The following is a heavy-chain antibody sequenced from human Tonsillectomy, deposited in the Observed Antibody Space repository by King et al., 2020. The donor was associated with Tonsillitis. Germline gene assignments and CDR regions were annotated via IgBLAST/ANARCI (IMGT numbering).Heavy chain of an antibody. D-gene: IGHD2-8*02. CDR1: GFTFSTYG. J-gene: IGHJ4*02. CDR3: ARGATGPTY. V-gene: IGHV3-33*01. CDR2: IWSDGSTK. Sequence: VQLVESGGGVVQPGRSLRLSCASSGFTFSTYGMHWVRQAPGKGLQWVAVIWSDGSTKYYAESVKGRFTISRDNSKNTLYLQMNSLRAEDTAVYYCARGATGPTYWGQGTLVTVSS.